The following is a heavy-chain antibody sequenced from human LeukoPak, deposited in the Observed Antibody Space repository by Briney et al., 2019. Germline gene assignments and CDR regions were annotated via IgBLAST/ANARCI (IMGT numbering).Heavy chain of an antibody. D-gene: IGHD1-1*01. CDR2: IYYSGST. CDR1: GGSISSYY. Sequence: SETLSLTCTVSGGSISSYYWSWIRQPPGKGLEWIGYIYYSGSTNYNPSLKSRVTISVDTSKNQFSLKLSSVTAADTAVYYCARALGRYNSDYWGQGTLVTVSS. CDR3: ARALGRYNSDY. J-gene: IGHJ4*02. V-gene: IGHV4-59*08.